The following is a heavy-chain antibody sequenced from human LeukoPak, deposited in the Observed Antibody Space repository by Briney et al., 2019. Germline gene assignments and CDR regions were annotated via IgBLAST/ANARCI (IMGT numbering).Heavy chain of an antibody. Sequence: SETLSLTCTVSGDSISSYYWSWIRQPPGKGLEWIGYIYYSGSTNYNPSLKSRVTISVDTSKNQFSLKLSSVTAADTAVYYCARLVSGSGWAINWFDPWGQGTLVTVSS. J-gene: IGHJ5*02. CDR1: GDSISSYY. V-gene: IGHV4-59*08. CDR3: ARLVSGSGWAINWFDP. D-gene: IGHD6-25*01. CDR2: IYYSGST.